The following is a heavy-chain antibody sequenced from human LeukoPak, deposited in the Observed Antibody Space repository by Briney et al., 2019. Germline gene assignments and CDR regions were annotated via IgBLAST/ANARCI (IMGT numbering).Heavy chain of an antibody. CDR3: ARDKGLSREAYLDY. CDR2: INQGGGEK. V-gene: IGHV3-7*01. CDR1: GFSFIGFR. D-gene: IGHD1-26*01. Sequence: GGSLRLSCAASGFSFIGFRMSWVRQAPGRGLEWVAKINQGGGEKDYVDSGRGRFTISRDNAKKSLFLQMNSLRAEDTAVYFCARDKGLSREAYLDYWGQGTLVTVSS. J-gene: IGHJ4*02.